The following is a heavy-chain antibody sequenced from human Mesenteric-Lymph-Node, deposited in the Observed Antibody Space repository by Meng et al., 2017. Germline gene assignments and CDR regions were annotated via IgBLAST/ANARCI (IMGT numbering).Heavy chain of an antibody. D-gene: IGHD6-13*01. J-gene: IGHJ3*02. V-gene: IGHV4-38-2*01. CDR3: ARQSIAAAGDAFDI. Sequence: SETLSLTCAVSGFAISSGYYWAWIRQPPGTGLEWIGSIYLSGSTYYNPFLKSRVTISVDTSKNQFSLKLSSVTAADTAVYYCARQSIAAAGDAFDIWGQGTMVTVSS. CDR1: GFAISSGYY. CDR2: IYLSGST.